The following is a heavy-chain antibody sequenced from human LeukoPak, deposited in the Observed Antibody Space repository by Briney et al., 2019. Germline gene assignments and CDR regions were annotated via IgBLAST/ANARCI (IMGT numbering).Heavy chain of an antibody. Sequence: GGSLRLSCAASGFTFSSYAMHWVRQAPGKGLEWVAVISYDGSNKYYADSVKGRFTISRDNSKNTLYLQMNSLRAEDTAVYYCAKVELGDTAPTIWGQGTMVTVSS. CDR3: AKVELGDTAPTI. CDR1: GFTFSSYA. V-gene: IGHV3-30-3*01. J-gene: IGHJ3*02. CDR2: ISYDGSNK. D-gene: IGHD5-18*01.